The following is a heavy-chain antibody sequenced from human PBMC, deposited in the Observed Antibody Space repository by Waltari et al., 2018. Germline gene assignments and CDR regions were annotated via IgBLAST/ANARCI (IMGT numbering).Heavy chain of an antibody. CDR1: GYSFSSGYY. D-gene: IGHD6-25*01. J-gene: IGHJ4*02. CDR3: ASGSPAADY. Sequence: QVQLQESGPRLVKPSETLSPTCAVSGYSFSSGYYWGWIRQPPGKGLEWIGSIYHSGSTYYNPSLKSRVTISVDTSKNQFSLKVRSVTAADTAVYYCASGSPAADYWGQGTLVTVSS. CDR2: IYHSGST. V-gene: IGHV4-38-2*01.